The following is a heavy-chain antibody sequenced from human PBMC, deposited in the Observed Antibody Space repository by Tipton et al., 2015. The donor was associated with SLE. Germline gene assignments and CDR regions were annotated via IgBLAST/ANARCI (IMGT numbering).Heavy chain of an antibody. V-gene: IGHV1-8*01. CDR1: GYTFTSYD. CDR3: ATRITMVQGAGG. D-gene: IGHD3-10*01. Sequence: SGAEVKKPGASVKVSCKASGYTFTSYDINWGRQATGQGLEWMGWMNPNSGNTGYAQKFQGRVTMTRNTSISTAYMELSSLRSEDTAVYYCATRITMVQGAGGWGQGTLVTVSS. J-gene: IGHJ4*02. CDR2: MNPNSGNT.